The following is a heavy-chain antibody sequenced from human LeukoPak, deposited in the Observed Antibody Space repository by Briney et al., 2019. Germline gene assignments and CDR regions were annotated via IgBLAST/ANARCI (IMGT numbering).Heavy chain of an antibody. J-gene: IGHJ6*03. V-gene: IGHV3-30*03. CDR2: ISYDGSNK. CDR1: GFTFSSYG. Sequence: GRSLRLSCAASGFTFSSYGMHWVRQAPGKGLEWVAVISYDGSNKYYADSVKGRFTISRDNSKNTLYLQMNSLRAEDTAVYYCAREGCSSTSCYGSSRRGYYYYMDVWGKGTTVTVSS. D-gene: IGHD2-2*01. CDR3: AREGCSSTSCYGSSRRGYYYYMDV.